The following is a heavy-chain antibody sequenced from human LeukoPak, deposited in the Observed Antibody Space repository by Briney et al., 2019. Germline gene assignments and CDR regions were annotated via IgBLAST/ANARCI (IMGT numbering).Heavy chain of an antibody. CDR2: IGKDGTGN. Sequence: GGSLGLSCAASGFSLSRYWMSWVRRAQGKGLEWVANIGKDGTGNHYVDSVKGRFTISKDNARNSLYLQMNSLRADDTAVYYCARDLDFYATDYWGQGTLVTVSS. J-gene: IGHJ4*02. D-gene: IGHD2/OR15-2a*01. V-gene: IGHV3-7*01. CDR1: GFSLSRYW. CDR3: ARDLDFYATDY.